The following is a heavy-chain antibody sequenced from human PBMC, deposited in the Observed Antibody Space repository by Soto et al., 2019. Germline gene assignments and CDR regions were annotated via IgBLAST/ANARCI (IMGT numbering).Heavy chain of an antibody. J-gene: IGHJ6*02. V-gene: IGHV1-69*13. CDR3: ARLHSHGTYGMDV. D-gene: IGHD5-18*01. CDR2: IIPIFGTA. Sequence: SVKVSCKASGWSFTYTLSWVRQAPGQGLEWMGGIIPIFGTANYAQNFQGIVTITADESTKTAYMELSTLRSEDTAVYYCARLHSHGTYGMDVWGQGTTVTVS. CDR1: GWSFTYT.